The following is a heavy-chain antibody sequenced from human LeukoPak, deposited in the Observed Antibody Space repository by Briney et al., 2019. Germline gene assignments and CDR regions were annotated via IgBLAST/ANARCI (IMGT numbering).Heavy chain of an antibody. V-gene: IGHV1-69*04. CDR1: GFTFSSYA. Sequence: GGSLRLSCAASGFTFSSYAISWVRQAPGQGLEWMGRIIPILGIANYAQKFQGRVTITADKSTSTAYMELSSLRSEDTAVYYCARDSMTAIHGDYWGQGTLVTVSS. CDR2: IIPILGIA. J-gene: IGHJ4*02. CDR3: ARDSMTAIHGDY. D-gene: IGHD2-21*02.